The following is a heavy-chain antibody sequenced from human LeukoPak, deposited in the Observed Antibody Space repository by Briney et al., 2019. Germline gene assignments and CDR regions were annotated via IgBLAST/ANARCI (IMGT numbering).Heavy chain of an antibody. D-gene: IGHD5-24*01. CDR2: IKQDGSEK. J-gene: IGHJ4*02. CDR3: ARPPMAGSSDY. CDR1: GFTFSSYW. V-gene: IGHV3-7*01. Sequence: GGSLRLSCAASGFTFSSYWMSWVRQAPGKGLEWVANIKQDGSEKYYADSVKGRFTISRDNSKNTLYLQMNSLRAEDTAVYYCARPPMAGSSDYWGQGTLVTVSS.